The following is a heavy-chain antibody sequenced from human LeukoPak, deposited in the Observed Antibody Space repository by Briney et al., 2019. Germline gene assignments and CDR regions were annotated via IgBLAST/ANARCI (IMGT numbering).Heavy chain of an antibody. J-gene: IGHJ3*02. CDR3: ARAGGIRAFDI. V-gene: IGHV4-30-2*01. D-gene: IGHD3-16*01. CDR1: GGSISSGGYS. CDR2: IYHSGST. Sequence: SETLSLTCAVSGGSISSGGYSWSWIRQPPGKGLEWIGYIYHSGSTYYNPSLKSRVTISVDRSKNQFSLKLSSVTAADTAVYYCARAGGIRAFDIWGQGTMVTVSS.